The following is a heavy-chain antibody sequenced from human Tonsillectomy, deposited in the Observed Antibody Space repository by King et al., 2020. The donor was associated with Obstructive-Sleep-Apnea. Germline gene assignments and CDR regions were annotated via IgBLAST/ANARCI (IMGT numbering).Heavy chain of an antibody. CDR2: IRGDGSVK. D-gene: IGHD3-10*01. CDR3: TRYRNYYVSGSYYDAFDI. V-gene: IGHV3-7*03. Sequence: VQLVESGGGLVQPGGSLRLACAASGFTFSTYWMIWVRQAPGKGLEWVANIRGDGSVKYLEDSLKGRFSISRDNAKNSLYLQMKSLRAEDTAVYYCTRYRNYYVSGSYYDAFDIWGQGTVVTVSS. CDR1: GFTFSTYW. J-gene: IGHJ3*02.